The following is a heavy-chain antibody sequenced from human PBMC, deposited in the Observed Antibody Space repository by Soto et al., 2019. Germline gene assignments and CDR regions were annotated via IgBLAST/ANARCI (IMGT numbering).Heavy chain of an antibody. V-gene: IGHV1-18*01. CDR3: ARDLLPQQWLVNAFDI. D-gene: IGHD6-19*01. Sequence: EASVKVSCKASGYTFTSYGISWVRQAPGQGLEWMGWISAYNGNTNYAQKLQGRVTMTTDTSTSTAYMELRSLRSDDTAVYYCARDLLPQQWLVNAFDIWGQGTMVTVSS. J-gene: IGHJ3*02. CDR1: GYTFTSYG. CDR2: ISAYNGNT.